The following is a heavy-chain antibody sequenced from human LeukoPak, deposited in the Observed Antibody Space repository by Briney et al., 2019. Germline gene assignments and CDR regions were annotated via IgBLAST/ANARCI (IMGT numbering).Heavy chain of an antibody. D-gene: IGHD3-10*01. Sequence: SGGSLRLSCTASGFTFGDYAMSWVRQAPGKGLEWVGFIRSKAYGGTTEYAASVQGRSTISRDDSKSIAYLQMNSLKTEDTAVYYCTRVNVLLWFGELFFDYWGQGTLVTVSS. J-gene: IGHJ4*02. CDR3: TRVNVLLWFGELFFDY. CDR2: IRSKAYGGTT. V-gene: IGHV3-49*04. CDR1: GFTFGDYA.